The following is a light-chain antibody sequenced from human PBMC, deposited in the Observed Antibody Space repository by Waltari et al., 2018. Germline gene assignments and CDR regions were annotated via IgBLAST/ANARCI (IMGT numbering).Light chain of an antibody. CDR1: RSDIGYSNL. CDR3: ASYTSANTVL. V-gene: IGLV2-14*03. J-gene: IGLJ2*01. CDR2: DVS. Sequence: QSGLTQPASVSGSPGQSITISCTGTRSDIGYSNLVSWYQQPPGNAPKLVIFDVSRWPSGVSHRFSGSKSGNTASLTISGLQAEDEAAYYCASYTSANTVLFGGGTKVTVL.